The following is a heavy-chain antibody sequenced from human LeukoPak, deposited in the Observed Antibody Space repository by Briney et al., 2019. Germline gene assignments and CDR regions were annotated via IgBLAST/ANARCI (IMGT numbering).Heavy chain of an antibody. CDR1: GFTFSNHW. D-gene: IGHD6-6*01. V-gene: IGHV3-74*03. Sequence: AGTLRLSCAASGFTFSNHWMHWDRHAQGKGLVWVSRISSDGSSTTYAVFVKGTFTSSRDNTKNTLYLQMNNLRAEDTAMYYCARDQRVTGRPDIDYWGQGTLVIDSS. CDR3: ARDQRVTGRPDIDY. CDR2: ISSDGSST. J-gene: IGHJ4*02.